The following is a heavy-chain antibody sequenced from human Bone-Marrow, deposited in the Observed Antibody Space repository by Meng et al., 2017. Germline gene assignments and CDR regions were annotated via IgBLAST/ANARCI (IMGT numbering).Heavy chain of an antibody. J-gene: IGHJ4*02. CDR3: ARGGYCSGGSCN. Sequence: QLQLQESGPGLGKPSETLSLTCTVSGGSISSSSYYWGWIRQPPGKGLEWIGSFYYSGSTFSNPSLKNRVTISVDTSKNQFSLKLSSVTAADTAVYYCARGGYCSGGSCNWGQGTLVTVSS. D-gene: IGHD2-15*01. V-gene: IGHV4-39*01. CDR1: GGSISSSSYY. CDR2: FYYSGST.